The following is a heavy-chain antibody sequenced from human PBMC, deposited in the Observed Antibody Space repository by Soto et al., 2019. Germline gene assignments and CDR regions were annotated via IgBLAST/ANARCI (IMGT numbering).Heavy chain of an antibody. D-gene: IGHD6-19*01. CDR2: ISTYNGDT. CDR3: AREGGYRCGWFDY. V-gene: IGHV1-18*01. Sequence: QVQLVQSGAEAKKPGASVNVSCKASGYPFTSYGISWVRQAPGQGLEWMGWISTYNGDTNYARNVQGRVSMTRDTSTNTVYLEMRSLRSDDTAVYYCAREGGYRCGWFDYWGQGTPVTVSS. J-gene: IGHJ4*02. CDR1: GYPFTSYG.